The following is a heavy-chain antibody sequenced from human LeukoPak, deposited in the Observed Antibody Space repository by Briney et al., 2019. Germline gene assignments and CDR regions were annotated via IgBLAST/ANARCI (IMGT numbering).Heavy chain of an antibody. CDR1: GFTFSNYG. Sequence: GGSLRLSCAASGFTFSNYGMHWVRQAPGKGLEWVAVIWYDGSNKYYADSVKGRFTISRDNAKNSLYLQMNSLRAEDTAVYYCARGTLGAFDIWGQGTMVTVSS. CDR3: ARGTLGAFDI. V-gene: IGHV3-33*01. CDR2: IWYDGSNK. J-gene: IGHJ3*02. D-gene: IGHD2-2*01.